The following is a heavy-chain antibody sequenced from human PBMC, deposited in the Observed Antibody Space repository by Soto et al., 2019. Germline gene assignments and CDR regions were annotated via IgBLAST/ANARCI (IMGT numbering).Heavy chain of an antibody. CDR1: GDSVSSNSAA. Sequence: SQTLSLTCAISGDSVSSNSAAWNWIRQSPSRGLEWLGRTYYRSKWYNDYAVSVKSRITINPDTSKNQFSLQLNSVTPEDTAAYYCARGSWLRLRGWFDPWGQGTLVTVSS. J-gene: IGHJ5*02. CDR3: ARGSWLRLRGWFDP. V-gene: IGHV6-1*01. D-gene: IGHD5-12*01. CDR2: TYYRSKWYN.